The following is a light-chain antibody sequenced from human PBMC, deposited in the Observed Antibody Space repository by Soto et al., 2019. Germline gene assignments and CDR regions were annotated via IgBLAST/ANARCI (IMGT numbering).Light chain of an antibody. CDR1: QNINNC. V-gene: IGKV1-5*03. CDR3: QQYSSDST. Sequence: DIQMPQSPSTLSASVGDRVNITCRASQNINNCLAWYQQKPGKAPKLLIYRASSLENGVPSRFSGRGSGTDFIFTITSLQPDDFATYYCQQYSSDSTFGQGTKVDIK. J-gene: IGKJ1*01. CDR2: RAS.